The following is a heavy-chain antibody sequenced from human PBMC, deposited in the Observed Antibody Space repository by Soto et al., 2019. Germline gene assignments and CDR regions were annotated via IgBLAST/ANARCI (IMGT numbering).Heavy chain of an antibody. D-gene: IGHD3-3*01. CDR2: ISYDGSNK. CDR1: GFTFSSYG. J-gene: IGHJ4*02. Sequence: LRLSCAASGFTFSSYGMHWVRQAPGKGLEWVAVISYDGSNKYYADSVKGRFTISRDNSKNTLYLQMNSLRAEDTAVYYCARVMRFLEWLHFDYWGQGTLVTVSS. V-gene: IGHV3-30*19. CDR3: ARVMRFLEWLHFDY.